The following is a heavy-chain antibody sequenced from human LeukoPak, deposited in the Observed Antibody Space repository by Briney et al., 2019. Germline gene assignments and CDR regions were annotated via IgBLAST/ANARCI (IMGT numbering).Heavy chain of an antibody. Sequence: GGSLRLSCAASGFNFSPYGMSWIRQAPGKGLEWVAGISGSGSDTHYADSVKGRFTISRDNFKNTVDLQMNSLRADDTAVYYCAKLGTYFYFDFWGRGTLVTVSS. D-gene: IGHD7-27*01. CDR2: ISGSGSDT. CDR3: AKLGTYFYFDF. J-gene: IGHJ2*01. V-gene: IGHV3-23*01. CDR1: GFNFSPYG.